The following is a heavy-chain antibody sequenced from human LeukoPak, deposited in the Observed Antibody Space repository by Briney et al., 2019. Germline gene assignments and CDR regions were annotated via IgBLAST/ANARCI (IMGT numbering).Heavy chain of an antibody. Sequence: GGSLRLSCAASGFTFTSYGITWVRQAPGKGLEWLSGISGSSGNKYYADSVKGRFTISRDSSKNTMYLQMNSLRAEDTAIYYCTRWDGFADYWGQGTLVTVSS. CDR1: GFTFTSYG. CDR3: TRWDGFADY. V-gene: IGHV3-23*01. D-gene: IGHD5-24*01. CDR2: ISGSSGNK. J-gene: IGHJ4*02.